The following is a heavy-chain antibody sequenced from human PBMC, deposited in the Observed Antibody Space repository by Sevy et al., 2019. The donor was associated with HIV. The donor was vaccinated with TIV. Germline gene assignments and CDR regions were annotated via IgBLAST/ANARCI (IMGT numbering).Heavy chain of an antibody. CDR2: INFDGSDK. D-gene: IGHD6-13*01. Sequence: GGSLRLSCAASEFTFSNFAMTWVRQAPGKGLEWVAFINFDGSDKYYADSVKGRLTNSRDNSKNMLYLQMNSLRAEDTAVYYCAKNTAAAGTGGFHYWGQGTRVTVSS. CDR1: EFTFSNFA. CDR3: AKNTAAAGTGGFHY. J-gene: IGHJ4*02. V-gene: IGHV3-30*02.